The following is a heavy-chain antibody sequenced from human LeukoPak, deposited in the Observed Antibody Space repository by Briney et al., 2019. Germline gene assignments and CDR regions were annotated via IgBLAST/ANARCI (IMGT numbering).Heavy chain of an antibody. V-gene: IGHV1-18*01. J-gene: IGHJ4*02. CDR1: VYTFNSYS. D-gene: IGHD3-16*01. CDR3: ARDGFRGPSDY. Sequence: GASVKVSCKASVYTFNSYSINWVRQAPGQGLEWMGSINAYNGNTNYAQKVQGRVTMTTDTSTSTTYMELRSLRSDDTALYYCARDGFRGPSDYWGQGTLVTVSS. CDR2: INAYNGNT.